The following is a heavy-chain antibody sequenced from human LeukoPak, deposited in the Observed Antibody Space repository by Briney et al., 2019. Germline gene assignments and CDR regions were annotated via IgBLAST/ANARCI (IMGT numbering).Heavy chain of an antibody. Sequence: ASVKVSCKASGYTSTSYGFTWVRQAPGQGLEWMGWIRAYNGDTNYAQKFQGRVTMTTDTSTSTAYMELRSLRSNDTAVYYCARAPYSSGYYMFDFWGQGTLVTVSS. CDR2: IRAYNGDT. CDR1: GYTSTSYG. J-gene: IGHJ4*02. CDR3: ARAPYSSGYYMFDF. V-gene: IGHV1-18*01. D-gene: IGHD3-22*01.